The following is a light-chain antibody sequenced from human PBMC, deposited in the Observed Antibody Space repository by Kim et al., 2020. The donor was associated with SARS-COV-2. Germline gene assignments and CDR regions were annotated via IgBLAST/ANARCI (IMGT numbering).Light chain of an antibody. CDR3: QAWDSSNVWV. CDR2: QDS. J-gene: IGLJ3*02. Sequence: SYELTQPPSVSVSPGQTASITCSGDKLGDKYACWYQQKPGQSPVLVIYQDSKRPSGIPERFSGSNSGNTATLTISGTQAMDEADYYCQAWDSSNVWVFGG. CDR1: KLGDKY. V-gene: IGLV3-1*01.